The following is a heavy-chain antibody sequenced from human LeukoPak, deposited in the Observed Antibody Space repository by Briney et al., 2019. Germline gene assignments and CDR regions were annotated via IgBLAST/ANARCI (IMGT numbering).Heavy chain of an antibody. J-gene: IGHJ5*02. CDR1: GGTFNNYG. V-gene: IGHV1-69*13. D-gene: IGHD2-2*01. Sequence: SVTVSYKGCGGTFNNYGISWVRQAPGQGEEGMGGIIPIFGRANYAQKFQGRVTITADESTSTAYMELSSLRSEDTAVYYCARGSTSHIPIWFDPWGQGTLVTVSS. CDR3: ARGSTSHIPIWFDP. CDR2: IIPIFGRA.